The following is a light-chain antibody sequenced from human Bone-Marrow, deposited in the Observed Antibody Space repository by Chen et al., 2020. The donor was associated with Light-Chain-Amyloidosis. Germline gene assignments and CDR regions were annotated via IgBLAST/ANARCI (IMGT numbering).Light chain of an antibody. CDR2: DVS. CDR3: CSYAGSYTWV. V-gene: IGLV2-11*01. CDR1: SSDVGGYNY. Sequence: QSALTQPRSVSGSPGQSVTISCTGTSSDVGGYNYVSWYQQHPGKAPKLMIYDVSKRPSGVPDRFAGSKSCNTASLTSSGLQAEDEADYYCCSYAGSYTWVFGGGTKLTVL. J-gene: IGLJ3*02.